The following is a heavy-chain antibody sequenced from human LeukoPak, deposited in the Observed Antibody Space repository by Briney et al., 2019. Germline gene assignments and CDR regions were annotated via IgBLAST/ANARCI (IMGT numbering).Heavy chain of an antibody. D-gene: IGHD3-3*01. J-gene: IGHJ6*02. CDR3: ARVGFGSRYFYGMDV. V-gene: IGHV4-61*01. Sequence: PSETLSLTCTVSGGSISSSSYYWSWIRQPPGKGLEWIGYIYYSGSTNYNPSLKSRVTISVDTSMTQFSLKLSSVTAADTAVYYCARVGFGSRYFYGMDVWGQGTTVTVSS. CDR1: GGSISSSSYY. CDR2: IYYSGST.